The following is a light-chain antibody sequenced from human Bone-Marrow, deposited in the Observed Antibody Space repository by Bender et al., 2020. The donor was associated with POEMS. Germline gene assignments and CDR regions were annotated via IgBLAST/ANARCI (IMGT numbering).Light chain of an antibody. V-gene: IGLV3-21*03. Sequence: SYVLAQPPSMSVAPGKTAKITCGENNIRTKSVHWYRQKPGQAPVLVVFDGSDRPSGIPDRISGSTSGNTATLTISRVEAGDEAAYYCQVWDSSSDHYVFGTGTKVPVL. J-gene: IGLJ1*01. CDR1: NIRTKS. CDR2: DGS. CDR3: QVWDSSSDHYV.